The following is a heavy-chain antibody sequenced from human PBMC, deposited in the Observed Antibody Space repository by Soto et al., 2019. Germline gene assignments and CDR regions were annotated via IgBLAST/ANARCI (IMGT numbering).Heavy chain of an antibody. V-gene: IGHV5-51*01. D-gene: IGHD6-13*01. Sequence: LKISCKGSGYSFTSYWIGWVRQMPGKGLEWMGIIYPGDSDTRYSPSFQGQVTISADKSISTAYLQWSSLKASDTAMYYCARCGSPSHYGMDVWGQGTTVTVSS. CDR1: GYSFTSYW. CDR2: IYPGDSDT. CDR3: ARCGSPSHYGMDV. J-gene: IGHJ6*02.